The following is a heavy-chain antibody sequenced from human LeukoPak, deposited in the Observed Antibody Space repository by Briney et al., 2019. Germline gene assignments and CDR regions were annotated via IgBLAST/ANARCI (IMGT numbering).Heavy chain of an antibody. CDR3: AKDLVGSSSRDY. D-gene: IGHD6-13*01. J-gene: IGHJ4*02. CDR2: ISGSGGST. Sequence: PGGSLRLSCAASGFTFSSYSMNWVRQAPGKGLEWVSAISGSGGSTYYADSVKGRFTISRDNSKNTLYLQMNSLRAEDTAVYYCAKDLVGSSSRDYWGQGTLVTVSS. V-gene: IGHV3-23*01. CDR1: GFTFSSYS.